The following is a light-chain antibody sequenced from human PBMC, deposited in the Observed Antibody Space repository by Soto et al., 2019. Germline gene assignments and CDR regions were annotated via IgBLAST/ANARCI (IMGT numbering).Light chain of an antibody. CDR1: SSDVGAYNY. V-gene: IGLV2-14*01. Sequence: QSALTQPASVSGSPGQSITISCTGTSSDVGAYNYVSWYQKHPGKAPKLMIFEVSDRPSGVSNRFSGSKSGNTASLTISGLQAEAEADYYCSSYTSSNTLVFGGGTKLTVL. CDR3: SSYTSSNTLV. J-gene: IGLJ2*01. CDR2: EVS.